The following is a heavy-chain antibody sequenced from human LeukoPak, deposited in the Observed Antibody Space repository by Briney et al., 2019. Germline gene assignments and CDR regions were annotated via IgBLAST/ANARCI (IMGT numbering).Heavy chain of an antibody. V-gene: IGHV3-23*01. CDR3: AKDKRLGLDLSLDY. CDR1: GFTFSIHS. D-gene: IGHD6-25*01. CDR2: IRGRGGST. J-gene: IGHJ4*01. Sequence: PGRSLRLFCAASGFTFSIHSMSWVPEAPAEGLEGVLAIRGRGGSTYYADSVKGRFTISRDNSKNTLYLQVNGLRAGDTAVYYCAKDKRLGLDLSLDYWGQGTLVNGS.